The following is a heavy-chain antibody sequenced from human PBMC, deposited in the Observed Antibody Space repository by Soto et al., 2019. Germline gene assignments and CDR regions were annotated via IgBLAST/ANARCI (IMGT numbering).Heavy chain of an antibody. J-gene: IGHJ6*02. CDR1: GFTFSSYS. D-gene: IGHD3-10*01. Sequence: HPGGSLRLSCAASGFTFSSYSMNWVSQAPGKGLEWVSYISSSSSTIYYADSVKGRFTISRDNAKNSLYLQMNSLRDEDTAVYYCARDGGLLWFGEPYYYYGMDVWGRGTTVTVSS. V-gene: IGHV3-48*02. CDR2: ISSSSSTI. CDR3: ARDGGLLWFGEPYYYYGMDV.